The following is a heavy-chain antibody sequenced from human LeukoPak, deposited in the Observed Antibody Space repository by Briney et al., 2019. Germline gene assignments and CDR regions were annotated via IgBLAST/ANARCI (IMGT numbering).Heavy chain of an antibody. V-gene: IGHV3-48*01. D-gene: IGHD3-3*01. CDR2: ISSGSSDI. CDR3: ASGYDFSSGSKRGFDN. J-gene: IGHJ4*02. CDR1: GFFFSDYG. Sequence: GXXLRLSCAASGFFFSDYGMNWVRQAQGKGLEWISYISSGSSDIFYADSVKGRFTISRDNAKNSLFLQMSRLRGEDTAVYYCASGYDFSSGSKRGFDNWGQGTLVTVSS.